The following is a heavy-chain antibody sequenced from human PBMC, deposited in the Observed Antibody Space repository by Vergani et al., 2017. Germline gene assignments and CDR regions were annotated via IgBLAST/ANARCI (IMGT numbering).Heavy chain of an antibody. J-gene: IGHJ4*02. D-gene: IGHD6-13*01. Sequence: QVQLQESGPGLVKPSETLSLTCTVSGGSVSSGSYYWSWIRQPPGKGLEWIGYIYYSGSTNYNPSLKSRVTISVDTSKNQFSLKLSSVTAADTAVYYCARYVSSSWPPYYFDYWGQGTLVTVSS. CDR3: ARYVSSSWPPYYFDY. V-gene: IGHV4-61*01. CDR1: GGSVSSGSYY. CDR2: IYYSGST.